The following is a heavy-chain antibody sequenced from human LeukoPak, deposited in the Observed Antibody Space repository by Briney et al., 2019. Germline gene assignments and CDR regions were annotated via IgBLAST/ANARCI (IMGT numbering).Heavy chain of an antibody. CDR1: GYRFTDYS. CDR2: IKPNGGDA. Sequence: VSVNVSCKASGYRFTDYSIHWVRQAPGQGLECMGWIKPNGGDATYAQKFQGRVAMTRDTSINTAYMELSRLRYDDTAIYYCARGVAGVYSWLDPWGQGTLVTVSS. J-gene: IGHJ5*02. D-gene: IGHD5/OR15-5a*01. V-gene: IGHV1-2*02. CDR3: ARGVAGVYSWLDP.